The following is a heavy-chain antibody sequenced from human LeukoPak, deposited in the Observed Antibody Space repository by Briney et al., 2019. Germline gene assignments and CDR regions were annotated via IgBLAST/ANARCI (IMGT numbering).Heavy chain of an antibody. Sequence: GRSLRLSCAASGFTFSHYGLHWVRQATGKGLEWVSAIGTAGDTYYPGSVKGRFTISRENAKNSLYLQMNSLRAGDTAVYYCARGAEEAFDIWGQGTMVTVSS. CDR2: IGTAGDT. CDR3: ARGAEEAFDI. V-gene: IGHV3-13*01. J-gene: IGHJ3*02. CDR1: GFTFSHYG.